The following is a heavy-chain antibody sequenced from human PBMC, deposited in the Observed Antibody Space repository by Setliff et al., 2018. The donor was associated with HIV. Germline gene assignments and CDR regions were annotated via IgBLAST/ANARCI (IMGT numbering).Heavy chain of an antibody. CDR2: ISSNSFYI. CDR3: ARTSTTTGTTLNWFDP. D-gene: IGHD1-1*01. V-gene: IGHV3-21*01. CDR1: GFTFSSHS. Sequence: GSLRLSCAASGFTFSSHSMTWVRQAPGKGLEWVSSISSNSFYIYYADSVRGRFTISRDNAKNSLYLQMNSLRVEDTAVYYCARTSTTTGTTLNWFDPWGQGTLVTVSS. J-gene: IGHJ5*02.